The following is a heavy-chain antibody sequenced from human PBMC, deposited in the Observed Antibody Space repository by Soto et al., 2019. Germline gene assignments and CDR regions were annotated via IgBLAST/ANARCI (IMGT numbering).Heavy chain of an antibody. CDR1: GFTFGSYG. J-gene: IGHJ4*02. Sequence: VQLLDSGGGLVQPGGSLRLTCAAYGFTFGSYGMSWVRQAPGKGLEWVSSLSGSSLTVYYADSVKGRFTISRDNSDNTLFLEMTSLRAEDTAFYYCAKDTRIAARPIGYFDHWGQGTLVTVSS. D-gene: IGHD6-6*01. V-gene: IGHV3-23*01. CDR3: AKDTRIAARPIGYFDH. CDR2: LSGSSLTV.